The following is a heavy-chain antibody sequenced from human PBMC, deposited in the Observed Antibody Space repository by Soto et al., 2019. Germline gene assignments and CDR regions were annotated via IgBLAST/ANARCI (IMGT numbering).Heavy chain of an antibody. V-gene: IGHV1-69*13. CDR3: ARDMGSGPIYYFDY. CDR1: GGTFSSYA. D-gene: IGHD3-10*01. CDR2: IIPIFGTA. J-gene: IGHJ4*02. Sequence: GASVKVSCKASGGTFSSYAISWVRQAPGQGLEWMGGIIPIFGTANYAQKFQGRVTITADESTSTAYMELSSLRSEDTAVYYCARDMGSGPIYYFDYWGQGTLVTVSS.